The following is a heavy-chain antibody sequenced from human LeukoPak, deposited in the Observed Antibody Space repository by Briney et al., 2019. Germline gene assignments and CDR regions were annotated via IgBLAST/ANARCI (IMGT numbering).Heavy chain of an antibody. D-gene: IGHD5-24*01. CDR3: ARGRARDGYNS. CDR1: GFTVSSNY. V-gene: IGHV4-34*01. Sequence: GSLRLSCAASGFTVSSNYMSWVRQAPGKGLEWIGEINHSGSTNYNPSLKSRVTISVDTSKNQFSLKLSSVTAADTAVYYCARGRARDGYNSWGQGTLVTVSS. CDR2: INHSGST. J-gene: IGHJ5*02.